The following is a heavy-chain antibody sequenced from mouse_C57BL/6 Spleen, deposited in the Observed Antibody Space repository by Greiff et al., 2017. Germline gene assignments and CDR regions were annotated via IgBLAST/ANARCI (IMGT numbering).Heavy chain of an antibody. CDR2: IDPSDSYT. J-gene: IGHJ1*03. V-gene: IGHV1-69*01. D-gene: IGHD1-1*01. CDR1: GYTFTSYW. Sequence: VQLQQPGAELVMPGASVKLSCKASGYTFTSYWMHWVKQRPGQGLEWIGEIDPSDSYTNYNQKFKGKSTLTVDKSSSTAYMQLSSLTSEDSAVYYCARSPVDRYFDVWGTGTTVTVSS. CDR3: ARSPVDRYFDV.